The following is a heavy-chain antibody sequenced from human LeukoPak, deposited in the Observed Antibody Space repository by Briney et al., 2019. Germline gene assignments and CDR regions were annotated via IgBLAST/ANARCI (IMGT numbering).Heavy chain of an antibody. V-gene: IGHV4-61*08. CDR1: GGSSSSGGYS. Sequence: SETLSLTCAVFGGSSSSGGYSWSWIRQPPGKGLEWIGHIYYSGSTNYNPSLKSRLTISIDTSKNQFSLRLSSVTAADTAVYYCARGAAGYSYGWGQGTLVTVSS. CDR3: ARGAAGYSYG. CDR2: IYYSGST. J-gene: IGHJ4*02. D-gene: IGHD5-18*01.